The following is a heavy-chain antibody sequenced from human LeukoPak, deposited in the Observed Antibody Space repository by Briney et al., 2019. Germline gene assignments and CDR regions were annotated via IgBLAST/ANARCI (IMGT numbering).Heavy chain of an antibody. D-gene: IGHD3-16*01. V-gene: IGHV3-7*03. CDR2: MKQDGSET. CDR1: GFTFSNYW. J-gene: IGHJ1*01. Sequence: GGSLRLSCAASGFTFSNYWMSWVRQAPGKGLEWVANMKQDGSETYYVDSVKGRFTISRDNAKNSLYLQMNSLRAEDTAVYYCAKDDDWGRYKHWGQGTLVTVSS. CDR3: AKDDDWGRYKH.